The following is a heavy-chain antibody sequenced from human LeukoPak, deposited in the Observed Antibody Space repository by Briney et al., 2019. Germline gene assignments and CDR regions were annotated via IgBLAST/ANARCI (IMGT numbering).Heavy chain of an antibody. CDR3: AKEGNWYSLDS. CDR1: GFIFSDSG. V-gene: IGHV3-30*02. D-gene: IGHD6-13*01. Sequence: GGSLRLSCTASGFIFSDSGMHWVRQSPGKGLEWVTFIRYDGTNKDYADSVRGRFSISRDNSKNTVYLQMDSLSAEDTAVYYCAKEGNWYSLDSWGQGTLVTVSS. CDR2: IRYDGTNK. J-gene: IGHJ4*02.